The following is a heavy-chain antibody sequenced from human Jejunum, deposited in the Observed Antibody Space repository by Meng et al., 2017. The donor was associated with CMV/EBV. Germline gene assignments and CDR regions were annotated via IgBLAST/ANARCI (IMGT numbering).Heavy chain of an antibody. Sequence: FSTYSMNWVRQAPEKGLEWVSYISSTSININYADSVKGRFTISRDNAKNSLYLQMNSLRPEDTAVYFCAKDHDFVTGKNYHYAMDVWGQGTTVTVSS. V-gene: IGHV3-48*04. J-gene: IGHJ6*02. CDR2: ISSTSINI. D-gene: IGHD2-21*02. CDR3: AKDHDFVTGKNYHYAMDV. CDR1: FSTYS.